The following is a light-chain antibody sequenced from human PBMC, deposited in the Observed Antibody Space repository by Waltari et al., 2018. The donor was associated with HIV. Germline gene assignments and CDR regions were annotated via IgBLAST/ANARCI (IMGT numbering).Light chain of an antibody. CDR1: QNINNH. CDR3: QQYNNWPRT. V-gene: IGKV3-15*01. CDR2: DSH. J-gene: IGKJ1*01. Sequence: DILMTQSPATLSAFPGEGATLSCRASQNINNHLVWYQLKSGQAPRLLLYDSHTRATGVPARFRGSGSGTDFNLTISSLQSEDFGVYFCQQYNNWPRTFGQGTQLEMK.